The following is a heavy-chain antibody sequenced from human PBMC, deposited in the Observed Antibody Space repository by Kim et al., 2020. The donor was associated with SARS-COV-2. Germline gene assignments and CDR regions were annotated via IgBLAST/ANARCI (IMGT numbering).Heavy chain of an antibody. D-gene: IGHD3-9*01. J-gene: IGHJ6*02. Sequence: SETLSLTCTVSGGSISSSSYYWGWIRQPPGKGLEWIGSIYYIGSTYYNPSLKSRVTISVDTSKNQFSLKLSSVTAADTAVYYCARQEVLRYFDWLYNYYGMDVWGQGTTVTVSS. CDR1: GGSISSSSYY. CDR3: ARQEVLRYFDWLYNYYGMDV. V-gene: IGHV4-39*01. CDR2: IYYIGST.